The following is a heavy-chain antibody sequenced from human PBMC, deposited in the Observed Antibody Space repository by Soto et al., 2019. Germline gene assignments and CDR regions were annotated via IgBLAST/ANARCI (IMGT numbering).Heavy chain of an antibody. CDR3: ARDHGGSTWFVGVYYFFGMDV. Sequence: EVQLVESGGDLVQPGGSLRLSCAASGFIFSDYTMTWVRQAPGRGLEFVSHISSSGGAIFYAESVKGRFTVCRDNAKNSLYLQMNSLRDEDTAVYFCARDHGGSTWFVGVYYFFGMDVWGQGTAVTVSS. J-gene: IGHJ6*02. D-gene: IGHD6-13*01. CDR2: ISSSGGAI. V-gene: IGHV3-48*02. CDR1: GFIFSDYT.